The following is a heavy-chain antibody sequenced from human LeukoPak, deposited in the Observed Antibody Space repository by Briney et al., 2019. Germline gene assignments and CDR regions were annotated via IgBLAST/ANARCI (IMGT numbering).Heavy chain of an antibody. CDR1: GGSISSSNW. Sequence: PSETLSLTCAVPGGSISSSNWWTWVRQPPGKGLEWIGEIYHAGNTNYNPSLKSRVTISVNKSKNQFSLKLTSVTAADTAVYYCATEAYYDSSGPHFDYWGQGTLVTVSS. J-gene: IGHJ4*02. V-gene: IGHV4-4*02. D-gene: IGHD3-22*01. CDR2: IYHAGNT. CDR3: ATEAYYDSSGPHFDY.